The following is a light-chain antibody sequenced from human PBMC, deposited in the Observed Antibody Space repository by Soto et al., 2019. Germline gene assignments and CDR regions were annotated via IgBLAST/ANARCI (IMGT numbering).Light chain of an antibody. J-gene: IGKJ4*01. CDR1: LPIDST. CDR2: GTS. V-gene: IGKV3-15*01. CDR3: QHYNNWLGT. Sequence: VMTQSPATLSVSRGARVTLSCRANLPIDSTLAWYQQKPGQAPRLLIYGTSTRATGIPARFSGSGSGTEFTLTISSLQSEDFAVYDCQHYNNWLGTFGGGTKVEIK.